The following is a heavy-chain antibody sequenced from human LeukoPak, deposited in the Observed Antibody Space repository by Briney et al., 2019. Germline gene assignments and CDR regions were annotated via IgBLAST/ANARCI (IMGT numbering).Heavy chain of an antibody. V-gene: IGHV2-5*02. CDR1: GFSLTTSGVG. Sequence: ESGPTLVNPTQTPTLTCTFSGFSLTTSGVGVGWIRQPPGKALEWLALISWDDQKVYSPSLQSRLSITKDTSKNQVVLTMTNVDPVDTATYYCAHRRDSSGYQYRWWFAPWGQGTLVTVSS. CDR2: ISWDDQK. CDR3: AHRRDSSGYQYRWWFAP. J-gene: IGHJ5*02. D-gene: IGHD3-22*01.